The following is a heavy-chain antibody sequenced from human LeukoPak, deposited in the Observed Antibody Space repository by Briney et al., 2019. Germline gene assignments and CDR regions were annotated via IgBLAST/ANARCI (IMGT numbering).Heavy chain of an antibody. Sequence: ASVKVPCKASGYTFTGYYMHWVRQAPGQGLEWMGWINPNSGGTNYAQKFQGRVTMTRDTSISTAYMELSRLRSDDTAVYYCARAAYAVGASGIKSPKYWGQGTLVTVSS. CDR2: INPNSGGT. CDR1: GYTFTGYY. D-gene: IGHD1-26*01. J-gene: IGHJ4*02. V-gene: IGHV1-2*02. CDR3: ARAAYAVGASGIKSPKY.